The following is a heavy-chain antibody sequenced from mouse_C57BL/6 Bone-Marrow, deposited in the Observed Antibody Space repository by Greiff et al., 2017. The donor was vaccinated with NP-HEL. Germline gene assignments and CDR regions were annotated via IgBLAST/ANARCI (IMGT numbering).Heavy chain of an antibody. J-gene: IGHJ1*03. V-gene: IGHV10-1*01. CDR1: GFSFNTYA. CDR3: VRQRGGHGRYFDV. D-gene: IGHD3-3*01. CDR2: IRSKRNNYAT. Sequence: DVKLVESGGGLVQPKGSLKLSCAASGFSFNTYAMNWVRPAPGKGLEWVARIRSKRNNYATYYAVSVKDRFTISRDDSESMLYLQMNNLKTEDTAMYYCVRQRGGHGRYFDVWGTGTTVTVSS.